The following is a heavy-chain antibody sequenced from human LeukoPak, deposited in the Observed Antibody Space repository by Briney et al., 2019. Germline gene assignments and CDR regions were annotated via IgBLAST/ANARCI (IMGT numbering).Heavy chain of an antibody. J-gene: IGHJ3*02. CDR3: ARYGDWGAFDI. Sequence: PSETPSLTCTVSGGSVSSGSYYWSWIRQPPGKGLEWIGYIYYSGSTNYNPSLKSRVTISVDTSKNQFSLKLSSVTAADTAVYYCARYGDWGAFDIWGQGTMVTVSS. D-gene: IGHD4-17*01. CDR2: IYYSGST. CDR1: GGSVSSGSYY. V-gene: IGHV4-61*01.